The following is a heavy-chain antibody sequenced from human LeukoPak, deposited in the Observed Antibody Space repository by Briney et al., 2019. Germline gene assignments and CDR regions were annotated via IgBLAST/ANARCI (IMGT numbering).Heavy chain of an antibody. CDR1: GGSLSGYY. CDR2: INHSGST. Sequence: PSETLSLTCVVYGGSLSGYYWSWIRQSPGKGLEWIGEINHSGSTTYNPSLKSRVTISVDTSKNQFSLKLSSVTAADTAVYYCARDFSAVTTGDYWGQGTLVTVSS. CDR3: ARDFSAVTTGDY. J-gene: IGHJ4*02. D-gene: IGHD4-17*01. V-gene: IGHV4-34*01.